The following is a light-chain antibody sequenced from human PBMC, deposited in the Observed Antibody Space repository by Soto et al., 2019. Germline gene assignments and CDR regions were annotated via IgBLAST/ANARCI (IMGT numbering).Light chain of an antibody. Sequence: EIVLTQSPGTLSLSPGERATLSCRASQSVSSSYLAWYQQKPGQAPRLLIYGASSRATGIPDRFSGSVSGADFALNISRLEPEDFAVYSCQQYGSSPVYTFGQGTKLEVK. V-gene: IGKV3-20*01. CDR1: QSVSSSY. J-gene: IGKJ2*01. CDR2: GAS. CDR3: QQYGSSPVYT.